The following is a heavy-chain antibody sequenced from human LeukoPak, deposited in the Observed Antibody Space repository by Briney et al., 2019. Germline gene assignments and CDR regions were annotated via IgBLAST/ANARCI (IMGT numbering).Heavy chain of an antibody. CDR1: GFTFSSYS. V-gene: IGHV3-30*02. CDR3: AKGETYYYDSSGYYYEDY. D-gene: IGHD3-22*01. Sequence: GGSLRLSCAASGFTFSSYSMNWVRQAPGKGLEWVAFIRYDGSNKYYADSVKGRFTISRDNSKNTLYLQMNSLRAEDTAVYYCAKGETYYYDSSGYYYEDYWGQGTLVTVSS. CDR2: IRYDGSNK. J-gene: IGHJ4*02.